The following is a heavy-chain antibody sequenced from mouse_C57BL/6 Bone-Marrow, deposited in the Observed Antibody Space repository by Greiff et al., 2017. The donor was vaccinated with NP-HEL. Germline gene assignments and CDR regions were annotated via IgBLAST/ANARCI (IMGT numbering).Heavy chain of an antibody. CDR2: IDPETGGS. CDR1: GYTFTDYE. Sequence: VQLKESGAELVRPGASVTLSCKASGYTFTDYEMHWVKQTPVHGLEWIGAIDPETGGSAYNQKFKGKAIMTADKSSSTAYMEVRSLPSEDSAVYYCTRELLDYGGSDLYWYFDVWGTGTTVTVSS. CDR3: TRELLDYGGSDLYWYFDV. D-gene: IGHD1-1*01. V-gene: IGHV1-15*01. J-gene: IGHJ1*03.